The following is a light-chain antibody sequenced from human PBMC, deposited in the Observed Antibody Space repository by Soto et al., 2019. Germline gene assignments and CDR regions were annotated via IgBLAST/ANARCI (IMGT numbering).Light chain of an antibody. CDR2: SNS. CDR3: STWDDSLNGLI. J-gene: IGLJ2*01. Sequence: VLAQPPSASGTPGQTVTISCSGGSSNIKTNGVSWYQQVPGAAPKLLIYSNSQRPSGAPDRFSGSKSGTSASLAISGLQSEDEATYHCSTWDDSLNGLIFGGGTKLTVL. V-gene: IGLV1-44*01. CDR1: SSNIKTNG.